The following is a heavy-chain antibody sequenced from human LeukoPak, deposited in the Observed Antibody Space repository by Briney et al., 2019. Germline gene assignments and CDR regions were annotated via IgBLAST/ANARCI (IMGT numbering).Heavy chain of an antibody. D-gene: IGHD3-22*01. J-gene: IGHJ6*02. CDR2: ISSSSSYI. V-gene: IGHV3-21*01. CDR1: GFTFSSYS. CDR3: AGGTMIVVVITTIYGMDV. Sequence: GGSLRLSCAASGFTFSSYSMNWVRQAPGKGLEWVSSISSSSSYIYYADSVKGRFTISRDNAKNSLYLQMNSLRAEDTAVYYCAGGTMIVVVITTIYGMDVWGQGTTVTVSS.